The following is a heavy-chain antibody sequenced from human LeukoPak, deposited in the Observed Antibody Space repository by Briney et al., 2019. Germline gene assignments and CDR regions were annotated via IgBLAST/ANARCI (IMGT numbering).Heavy chain of an antibody. V-gene: IGHV3-21*01. CDR3: ARDLIEGAVAGSGWFDP. CDR1: GFTFGSYS. Sequence: GGSLRLSCAASGFTFGSYSMNWVRQAPGKGLEWVSSISSSSSYIYYADSVKGRFTISRDNAKNSLYPQMNSLRAEDTAVYYCARDLIEGAVAGSGWFDPWGQGTLVTVSS. D-gene: IGHD6-19*01. J-gene: IGHJ5*02. CDR2: ISSSSSYI.